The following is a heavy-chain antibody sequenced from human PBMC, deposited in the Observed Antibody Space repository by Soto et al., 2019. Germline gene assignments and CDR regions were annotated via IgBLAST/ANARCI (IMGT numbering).Heavy chain of an antibody. CDR3: VKDGSSGWPYYYGMDV. J-gene: IGHJ6*02. D-gene: IGHD6-19*01. CDR1: GFTFSSYG. CDR2: ISYDGSNK. V-gene: IGHV3-30*18. Sequence: GGSLRLSCAASGFTFSSYGMHWVRQAPGKGLEWVAVISYDGSNKYYADSVKGRFSISRDNSKNTLYLQMSSLRAEDTAVYYCVKDGSSGWPYYYGMDVRGQGTTVPVSS.